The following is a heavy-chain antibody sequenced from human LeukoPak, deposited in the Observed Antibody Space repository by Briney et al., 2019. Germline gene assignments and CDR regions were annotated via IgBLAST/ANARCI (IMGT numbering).Heavy chain of an antibody. CDR3: AKDRRIANDAFDI. J-gene: IGHJ3*02. CDR1: GFTFSSYD. V-gene: IGHV3-33*06. CDR2: IWYDGSNK. D-gene: IGHD2-21*01. Sequence: PGRSLRLSCAASGFTFSSYDMHWVRQAPGKGLEWVAVIWYDGSNKYYADSVKGRFTISRDNSKNTLYPQMNSLRAEDTAVYYCAKDRRIANDAFDIWGQGTMVTVSS.